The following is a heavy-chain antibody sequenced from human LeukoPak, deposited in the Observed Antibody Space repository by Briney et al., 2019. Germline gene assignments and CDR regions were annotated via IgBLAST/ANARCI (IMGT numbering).Heavy chain of an antibody. J-gene: IGHJ5*02. CDR2: IRSKAYGGTT. D-gene: IGHD5-12*01. V-gene: IGHV3-49*03. Sequence: GRSLRLSCTASGFTFGDYAMSWFRQAPGKGQEWVGFIRSKAYGGTTEYAASVKGRFTISRDDSKSIAYLQMNSLKTEDTAVYYCTRATITCWADNWFDPWGQGTPVIVSS. CDR3: TRATITCWADNWFDP. CDR1: GFTFGDYA.